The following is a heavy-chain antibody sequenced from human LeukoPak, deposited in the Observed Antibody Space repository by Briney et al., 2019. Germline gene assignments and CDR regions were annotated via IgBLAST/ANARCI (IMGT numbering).Heavy chain of an antibody. CDR1: GYTFTSYG. Sequence: GASVKVSCKASGYTFTSYGISWVRQAPGQGLEWMGWISAYNGNTNYAQKLQGRVTMTTDTSTSTAYMELRSLRSDDTAVYYCARSGQRRCSGGTCYPYYFDYWGQGTLVTVSS. CDR3: ARSGQRRCSGGTCYPYYFDY. D-gene: IGHD2-15*01. J-gene: IGHJ4*02. V-gene: IGHV1-18*01. CDR2: ISAYNGNT.